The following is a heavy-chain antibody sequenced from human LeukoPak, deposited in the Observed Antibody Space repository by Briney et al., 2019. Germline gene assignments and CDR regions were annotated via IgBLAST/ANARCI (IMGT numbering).Heavy chain of an antibody. J-gene: IGHJ5*02. D-gene: IGHD3-10*01. V-gene: IGHV3-13*01. Sequence: GGSLRLSCAASGFTFSSYDMPWVRQATGKGLEWVSAIGTAGDTYYPGSVKGRFTISRENAKNSLYLQMNSLRAGDTAVYYCAREGGRGWFDPWGQGTLVTVSS. CDR3: AREGGRGWFDP. CDR2: IGTAGDT. CDR1: GFTFSSYD.